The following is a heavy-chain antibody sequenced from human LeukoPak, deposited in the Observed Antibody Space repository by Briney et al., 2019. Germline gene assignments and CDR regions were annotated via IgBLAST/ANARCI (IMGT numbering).Heavy chain of an antibody. J-gene: IGHJ6*03. V-gene: IGHV4-34*01. CDR3: ARLTKNDSGTYRFGKKKRGYMDV. CDR2: MNHSGST. Sequence: SETLSLTCAVYGGSFGSYYWSWVRHPPGKGLEWNWEMNHSGSTNYNPSLKSRVTISVDTSKNQFSLKLSFVTAADTAVYYCARLTKNDSGTYRFGKKKRGYMDVWGKGTTVTISS. D-gene: IGHD3-10*01. CDR1: GGSFGSYY.